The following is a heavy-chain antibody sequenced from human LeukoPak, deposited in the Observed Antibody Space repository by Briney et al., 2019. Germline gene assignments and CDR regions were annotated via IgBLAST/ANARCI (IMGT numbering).Heavy chain of an antibody. CDR2: IIPIFGTA. V-gene: IGHV1-69*13. CDR3: ARDTRPFAGFDP. D-gene: IGHD3-3*02. J-gene: IGHJ5*02. CDR1: GGTFSSYA. Sequence: SVKVSCKASGGTFSSYAISWVRQAPGQGLEWMGGIIPIFGTANYAQKFQGRVTITADESTSTAYMELSSPRSEDTAVYYCARDTRPFAGFDPWGQGTLVTVSS.